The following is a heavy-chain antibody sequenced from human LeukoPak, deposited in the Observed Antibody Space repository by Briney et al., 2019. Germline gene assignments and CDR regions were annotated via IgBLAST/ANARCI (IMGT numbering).Heavy chain of an antibody. V-gene: IGHV3-53*01. CDR3: FAHDYYDSSGYPPLC. J-gene: IGHJ4*01. CDR2: IYSGGST. Sequence: GGSLRLSCAASGFTGSSNYMSWVRQAPGKGLEWVSVIYSGGSTYYADSVKGRFTISRDNSKNTLYLQMNSLRAEDTAVYYCFAHDYYDSSGYPPLCWGQGTLVTVSS. D-gene: IGHD3-22*01. CDR1: GFTGSSNY.